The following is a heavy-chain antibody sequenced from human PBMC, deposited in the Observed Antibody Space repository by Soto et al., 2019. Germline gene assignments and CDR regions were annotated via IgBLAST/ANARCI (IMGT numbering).Heavy chain of an antibody. J-gene: IGHJ5*02. D-gene: IGHD2-2*01. Sequence: PSETLSLTCTVSNASIASGDYYWGWIRQPPGKGLEWIGYIYATGSTYYNPSLKSRLTISIDTSKNQFSLELNSVTTADTAVYYCARVTFCSSTRCYPYNWFGPWGQGTLVTVSS. CDR3: ARVTFCSSTRCYPYNWFGP. CDR2: IYATGST. CDR1: NASIASGDYY. V-gene: IGHV4-30-4*01.